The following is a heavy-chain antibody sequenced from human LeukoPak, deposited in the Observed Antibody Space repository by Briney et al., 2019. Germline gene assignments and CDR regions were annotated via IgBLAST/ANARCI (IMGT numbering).Heavy chain of an antibody. J-gene: IGHJ4*02. Sequence: ASVKVSCKASGYTFTSYDINWVRQATGQGLEWMGWMNPNSGNTGYAQKFQGRVTMTRNTSISTAYMELSSLRSEDTAVYYCARGRYYDFWSGPDYWGQGPLVTVSS. CDR1: GYTFTSYD. CDR2: MNPNSGNT. D-gene: IGHD3-3*01. CDR3: ARGRYYDFWSGPDY. V-gene: IGHV1-8*01.